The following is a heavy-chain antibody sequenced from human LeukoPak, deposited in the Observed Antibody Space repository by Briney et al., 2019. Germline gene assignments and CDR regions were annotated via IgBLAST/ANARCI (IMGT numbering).Heavy chain of an antibody. J-gene: IGHJ4*02. V-gene: IGHV4-4*07. Sequence: SETLSLTCTVSYDSIGTYLWNWVRQPAGKGLEWIGRIFASGSTFYSPSLKSRVTMSVDTSKSQFSLKLNSVTAADTAVYYCARPSKERSSSSPYYFDYWGQGTLVTVSS. CDR3: ARPSKERSSSSPYYFDY. D-gene: IGHD6-6*01. CDR2: IFASGST. CDR1: YDSIGTYL.